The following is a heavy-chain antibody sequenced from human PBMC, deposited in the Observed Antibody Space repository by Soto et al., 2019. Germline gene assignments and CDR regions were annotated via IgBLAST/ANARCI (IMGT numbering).Heavy chain of an antibody. Sequence: QVQLVESGGGVVQPGRSLRLSCAASGFTFSSYGMHWVRQAPGKGLEWVAVISYDGSNKYYADSVKGRFTISRDNSKNTLYLQMNSLRAEDTAVYYCAKDSGYSYAYWGQGTLVTVSS. J-gene: IGHJ4*02. CDR1: GFTFSSYG. V-gene: IGHV3-30*18. CDR2: ISYDGSNK. CDR3: AKDSGYSYAY. D-gene: IGHD5-18*01.